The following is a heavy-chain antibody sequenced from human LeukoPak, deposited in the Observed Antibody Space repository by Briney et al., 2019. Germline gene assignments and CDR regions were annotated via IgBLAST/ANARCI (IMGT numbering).Heavy chain of an antibody. CDR2: FRSKVDGGTA. D-gene: IGHD3-16*01. CDR1: GLTFSDAW. CDR3: TKDLPFTAGGVIVH. J-gene: IGHJ5*02. Sequence: GGSLRLSCGVSGLTFSDAWLTWVRQGPGNGLEWVGLFRSKVDGGTADYATTVKGKFTISRDDSKIMLYLQMNGLKTEDTAIYYCTKDLPFTAGGVIVHWGQGALVTVSS. V-gene: IGHV3-15*01.